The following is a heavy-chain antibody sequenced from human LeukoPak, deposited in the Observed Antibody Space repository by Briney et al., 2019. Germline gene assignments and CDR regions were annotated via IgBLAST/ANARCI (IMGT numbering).Heavy chain of an antibody. Sequence: SETLSLTCTVSGGSISSYYWSWIRQPAGKGLEWIGRIYTSGSTNYNPSLKSRVTMSVDTSKNQFSLKLSSVTAADTAVYYCARGPRKELLWFGELRYYYYYMDVWGKGTTVTISS. CDR3: ARGPRKELLWFGELRYYYYYMDV. J-gene: IGHJ6*03. V-gene: IGHV4-4*07. CDR1: GGSISSYY. CDR2: IYTSGST. D-gene: IGHD3-10*01.